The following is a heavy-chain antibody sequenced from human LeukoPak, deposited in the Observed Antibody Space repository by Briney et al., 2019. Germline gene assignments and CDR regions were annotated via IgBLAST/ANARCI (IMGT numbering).Heavy chain of an antibody. V-gene: IGHV1-46*01. J-gene: IGHJ4*02. CDR3: VRDLFAYDSSGYYFDY. D-gene: IGHD3-22*01. CDR1: GYTFISYY. CDR2: INPRGGST. Sequence: ASVKVSFEASGYTFISYYMHWVRQAPGQGLEWMGIINPRGGSTSYAQKFQGRVTLTRDTSTSTVYMELSSLRSEDTAVYYCVRDLFAYDSSGYYFDYWGQGTLVTVSS.